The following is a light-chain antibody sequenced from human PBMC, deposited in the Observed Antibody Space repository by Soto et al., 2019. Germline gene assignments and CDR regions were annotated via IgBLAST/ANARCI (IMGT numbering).Light chain of an antibody. CDR1: SSDVGGYNY. V-gene: IGLV2-8*01. J-gene: IGLJ2*01. Sequence: HSVLTQPPSASGSPGQSVTISCTGTSSDVGGYNYVSWYQQHPGKAPKLMIYEVSKRPSGVPDRFSGSKSGNTASLTVSGLQAEDEADYYCSSYAGSNIVVFGGGTKVTVL. CDR3: SSYAGSNIVV. CDR2: EVS.